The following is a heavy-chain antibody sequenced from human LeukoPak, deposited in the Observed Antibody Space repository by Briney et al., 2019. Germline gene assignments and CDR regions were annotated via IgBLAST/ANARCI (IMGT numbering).Heavy chain of an antibody. V-gene: IGHV3-74*01. CDR1: GFTFSSHW. CDR2: IKDDGSHT. Sequence: GGSLRLSCSASGFTFSSHWMHWVRQAPGKGLVWVSRIKDDGSHTNYADSVKGRFTISRDNAKNTLSLQMNSLRAEDTAVYYCARGSGIITGIDEWGQGTLVTVSS. J-gene: IGHJ4*02. D-gene: IGHD6-25*01. CDR3: ARGSGIITGIDE.